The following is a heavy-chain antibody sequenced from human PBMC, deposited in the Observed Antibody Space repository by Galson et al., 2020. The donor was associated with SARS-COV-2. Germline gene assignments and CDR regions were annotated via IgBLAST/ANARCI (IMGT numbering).Heavy chain of an antibody. CDR3: ARVSSSWYPPDAFDI. Sequence: SETLSLTCTVSGGSISSYYWSWIRQPAGKGLEWIGRIYTSGSTNYNTSLKSRVTMSVDTSKNQFSLKLSSVTAADTAVYYCARVSSSWYPPDAFDIWGQGTMVTVSS. CDR1: GGSISSYY. V-gene: IGHV4-4*07. CDR2: IYTSGST. D-gene: IGHD6-13*01. J-gene: IGHJ3*02.